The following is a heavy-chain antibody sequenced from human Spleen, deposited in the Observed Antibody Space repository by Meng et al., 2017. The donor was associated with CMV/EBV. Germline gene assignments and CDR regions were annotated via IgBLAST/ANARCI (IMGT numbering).Heavy chain of an antibody. CDR1: GFTFSTHT. Sequence: GGSLRLSCAASGFTFSTHTMNWVRQAPGKGLEWVASISSRSSEIYYADSLKGRFTISRDNAKNSLYLQMNSLRAEDTAVYYCARNQASGVRGVIIPKYYFDYWGQGTLVTVSS. V-gene: IGHV3-21*01. CDR3: ARNQASGVRGVIIPKYYFDY. D-gene: IGHD3-10*01. CDR2: ISSRSSEI. J-gene: IGHJ4*02.